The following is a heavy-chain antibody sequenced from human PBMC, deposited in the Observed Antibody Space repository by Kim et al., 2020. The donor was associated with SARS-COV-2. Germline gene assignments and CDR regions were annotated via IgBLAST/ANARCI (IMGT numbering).Heavy chain of an antibody. J-gene: IGHJ4*02. D-gene: IGHD6-19*01. CDR2: ISYDGSNK. V-gene: IGHV3-30-3*01. Sequence: GGSLRLSCAASGFTFSSYAMHWVRQAPGKGLEWVAVISYDGSNKYYADSVKGRFTISRDNSKNTLYLQMNSLRAEDTAVYYCARVCGQQWLGPALDYWGQGTLVTVSS. CDR1: GFTFSSYA. CDR3: ARVCGQQWLGPALDY.